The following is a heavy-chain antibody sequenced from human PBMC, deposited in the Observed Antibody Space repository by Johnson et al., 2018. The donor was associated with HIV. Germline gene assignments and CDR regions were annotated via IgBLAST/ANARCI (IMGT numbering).Heavy chain of an antibody. CDR3: AKGIKKELGEDDAFDI. D-gene: IGHD1-26*01. Sequence: VQLVESGGGVVRPGGSLRLSCAASGFTVSSYYMSWVRQAPGKGLEWVSVISGSGVSTYYADSVKGRFTISRDNSKNTLYLQMNSLRAEDTAVYYCAKGIKKELGEDDAFDIWGQGTMVTVSS. CDR1: GFTVSSYY. J-gene: IGHJ3*02. V-gene: IGHV3-23*04. CDR2: ISGSGVST.